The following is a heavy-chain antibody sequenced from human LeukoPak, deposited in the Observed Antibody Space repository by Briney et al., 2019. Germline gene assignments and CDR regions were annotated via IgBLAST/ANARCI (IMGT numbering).Heavy chain of an antibody. V-gene: IGHV3-48*04. Sequence: GSLRLSCAASGFTFSSYSLNWVRQAPGKGLEWVSFISSSSITIYYADSVKGRFTISRDNAEKSLYLQMNSLRAEDTAVYYCARDRGGSYSAIDYWGQGTLVTVSS. CDR1: GFTFSSYS. J-gene: IGHJ4*02. CDR2: ISSSSITI. CDR3: ARDRGGSYSAIDY. D-gene: IGHD2-15*01.